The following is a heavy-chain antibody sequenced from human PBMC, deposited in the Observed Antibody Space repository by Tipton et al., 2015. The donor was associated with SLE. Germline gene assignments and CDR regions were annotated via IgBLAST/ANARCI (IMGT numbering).Heavy chain of an antibody. CDR3: ARGIDPSSSRISDY. J-gene: IGHJ4*02. CDR1: GFNFTSYW. CDR2: IDEDGSIT. Sequence: GSLRLSCAASGFNFTSYWMHWVRQAPGKGLVWVSCIDEDGSITNYDGSVKGRFSVSRDNAKNTLYLQMNSLRAEDTALYYCARGIDPSSSRISDYWGQGTLVSVS. V-gene: IGHV3-74*01. D-gene: IGHD6-13*01.